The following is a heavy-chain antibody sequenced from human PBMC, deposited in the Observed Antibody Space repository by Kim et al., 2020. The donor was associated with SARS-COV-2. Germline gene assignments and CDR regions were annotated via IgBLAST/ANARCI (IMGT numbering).Heavy chain of an antibody. D-gene: IGHD6-25*01. Sequence: GGSLRLSCAASGFIFSNYCMNWVRQAPGKGLEWVGGINRSANSKTTDYAAPVKGRFTISRDESKNTLLLQMDSMKTEDTGVYYCPTDAGIPAGGWGYWGQGSLVTVSS. CDR3: PTDAGIPAGGWGY. CDR2: INRSANSKTT. J-gene: IGHJ1*01. CDR1: GFIFSNYC. V-gene: IGHV3-15*01.